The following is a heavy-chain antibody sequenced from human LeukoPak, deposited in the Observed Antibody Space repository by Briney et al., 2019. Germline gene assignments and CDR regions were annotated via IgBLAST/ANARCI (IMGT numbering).Heavy chain of an antibody. Sequence: GGSLRLSCAASGFTFDDYGMTWVRHAPGKGLEWVSGINWNGINTTYADSVKGRFTISRDNAKNSLYLQMNSLRAEDTALYHCARGLVRTSSGRFFDYWGQGTLITVSS. CDR2: INWNGINT. J-gene: IGHJ4*02. V-gene: IGHV3-20*01. CDR1: GFTFDDYG. CDR3: ARGLVRTSSGRFFDY. D-gene: IGHD6-19*01.